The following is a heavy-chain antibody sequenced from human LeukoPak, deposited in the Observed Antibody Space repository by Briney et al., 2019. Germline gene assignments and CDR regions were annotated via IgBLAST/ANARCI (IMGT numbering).Heavy chain of an antibody. CDR1: GGSISSSSYY. V-gene: IGHV4-39*07. CDR2: IYYSGST. CDR3: ARVRYDYVWGSYRQGLYYYYYMDV. D-gene: IGHD3-16*02. J-gene: IGHJ6*03. Sequence: ASETLSLTCTVSGGSISSSSYYWGWIRQPPGKGLEWIGSIYYSGSTYYNPSLKSRVTISVDTSKNQFSLKLSSVTAADTAVYYCARVRYDYVWGSYRQGLYYYYYMDVWGKGTTVTVSS.